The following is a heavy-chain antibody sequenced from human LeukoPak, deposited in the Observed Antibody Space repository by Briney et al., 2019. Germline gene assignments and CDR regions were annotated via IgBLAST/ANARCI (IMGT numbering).Heavy chain of an antibody. J-gene: IGHJ1*01. D-gene: IGHD6-13*01. CDR2: ISWDGGST. V-gene: IGHV3-43D*03. Sequence: PGGSLRLSCAASGFTFDDDAMHWVRQAPGKGLEWGSLISWDGGSTYYADSVKGRFTISRDNSKNSLYLQMNSLRAEDTALYYCAKPYSSSWYDSEYFQHWGQGTLVTVSS. CDR1: GFTFDDDA. CDR3: AKPYSSSWYDSEYFQH.